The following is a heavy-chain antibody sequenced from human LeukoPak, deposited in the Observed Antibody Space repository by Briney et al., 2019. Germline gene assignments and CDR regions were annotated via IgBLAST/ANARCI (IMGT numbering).Heavy chain of an antibody. CDR2: ISAYNGNT. D-gene: IGHD3-10*01. Sequence: ASVKVSCKASGYTFTSYGISWVRQAPGQGLEWMGWISAYNGNTNYAQKLQGRVTMTTDTSTSTAYMELRSLRSDDTAVYYCARDIFAGTMVRGVYDAFDIWGQGTMVTASS. CDR1: GYTFTSYG. CDR3: ARDIFAGTMVRGVYDAFDI. V-gene: IGHV1-18*01. J-gene: IGHJ3*02.